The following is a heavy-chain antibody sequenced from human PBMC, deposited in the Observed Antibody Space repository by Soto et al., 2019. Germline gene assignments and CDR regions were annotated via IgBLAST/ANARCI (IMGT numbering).Heavy chain of an antibody. CDR1: GSSINSSGYY. Sequence: PSETLSLTCTVSGSSINSSGYYCGWIRQPPGKGLEWIGSMFYGVSTYYNPSLKSRVTVSVDTSKNQFSLNLRSVTAADTAVYYCARLPSRHLVDYWGQGTLVTVSS. V-gene: IGHV4-39*01. D-gene: IGHD3-3*02. CDR2: MFYGVST. J-gene: IGHJ4*02. CDR3: ARLPSRHLVDY.